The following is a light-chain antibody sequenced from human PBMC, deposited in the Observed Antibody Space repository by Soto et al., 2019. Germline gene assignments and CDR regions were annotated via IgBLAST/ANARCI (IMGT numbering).Light chain of an antibody. J-gene: IGKJ1*01. CDR3: QQYKNWPRT. Sequence: EIVMTQSPATLSVSPGERATLSCRASQSVSSSLAWYQQKPGQPPRLLIYGASTRATGIPARFSGSGSGTEFTLTISSLQSEDFAVYSCQQYKNWPRTFGQGTKVDIK. CDR2: GAS. CDR1: QSVSSS. V-gene: IGKV3-15*01.